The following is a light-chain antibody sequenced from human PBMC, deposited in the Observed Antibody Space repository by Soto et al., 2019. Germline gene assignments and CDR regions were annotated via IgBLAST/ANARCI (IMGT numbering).Light chain of an antibody. V-gene: IGLV2-14*01. Sequence: QSALTQPASVSGSPGQSITISCTGTSSDIGYYDYVSWYQHHSGKAPKLIIYEVNSRPAGVSNRFSGSKSVNTASLTISGLQAEDEADYFCSAHSSSSAYYVFGPGTKLTVL. J-gene: IGLJ1*01. CDR2: EVN. CDR3: SAHSSSSAYYV. CDR1: SSDIGYYDY.